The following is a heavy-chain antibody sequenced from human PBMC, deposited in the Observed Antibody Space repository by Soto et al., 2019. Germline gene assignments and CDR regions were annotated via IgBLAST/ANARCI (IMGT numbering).Heavy chain of an antibody. CDR2: IYWDDDK. CDR3: ARTAYMVRGVILDLFDP. Sequence: QITLKESGPTLVKPTQTLTLTCTFSGFSLTTSGVGVGWIRQPPGKALEWLALIYWDDDKRYNPSLKSRLTVTKDTSKNQVVLTMTNMDPVDTATYYCARTAYMVRGVILDLFDPWGQGTLVTVSS. V-gene: IGHV2-5*02. J-gene: IGHJ5*02. CDR1: GFSLTTSGVG. D-gene: IGHD3-10*01.